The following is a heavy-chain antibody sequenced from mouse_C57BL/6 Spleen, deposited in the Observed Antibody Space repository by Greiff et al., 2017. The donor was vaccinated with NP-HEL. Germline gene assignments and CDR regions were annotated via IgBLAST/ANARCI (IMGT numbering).Heavy chain of an antibody. D-gene: IGHD1-1*01. CDR1: GFTFSSYA. Sequence: DVHLVESGEGLVKPGGSLKLSCAASGFTFSSYAMSWVRQTPEKRLEWVAYISSGGDYIYYADTVKGRFTISRDNARNTLYLQMSSLKSEDTAMYYCTRATTTVVGYFDVWGTGTTVTVSS. J-gene: IGHJ1*03. CDR3: TRATTTVVGYFDV. V-gene: IGHV5-9-1*02. CDR2: ISSGGDYI.